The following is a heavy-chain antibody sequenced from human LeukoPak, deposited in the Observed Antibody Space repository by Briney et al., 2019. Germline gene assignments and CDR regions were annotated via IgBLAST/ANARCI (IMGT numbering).Heavy chain of an antibody. Sequence: GGSLRLSCAASGFTFSSYGMHWVRQAPGKGLEWVAFIRYDGSNKYYADSVKGRFTISRDNSKNTLYLQMNSLRAEDTAVYYCARSHWPMVRGGISPYYFDYWGQGTLVTVSS. CDR1: GFTFSSYG. J-gene: IGHJ4*02. V-gene: IGHV3-30*02. CDR2: IRYDGSNK. D-gene: IGHD3-10*01. CDR3: ARSHWPMVRGGISPYYFDY.